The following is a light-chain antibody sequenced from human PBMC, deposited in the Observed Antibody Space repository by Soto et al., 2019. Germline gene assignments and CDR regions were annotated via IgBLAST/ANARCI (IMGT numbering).Light chain of an antibody. V-gene: IGKV3-11*01. J-gene: IGKJ2*01. CDR2: DAS. CDR3: QQRSSWPRT. Sequence: EIVLTQSPANLSFSPGERATLSCRASQSVSSYLAWYQQKPGQTPRLLIYDASNRATGIPARFSGSGSGTDFTLTISILAPEYFAVYDCQQRSSWPRTFCHGTKLEIK. CDR1: QSVSSY.